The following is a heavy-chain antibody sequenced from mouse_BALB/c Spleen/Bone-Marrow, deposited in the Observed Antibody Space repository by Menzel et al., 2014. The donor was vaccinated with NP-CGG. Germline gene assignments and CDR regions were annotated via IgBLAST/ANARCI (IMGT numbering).Heavy chain of an antibody. D-gene: IGHD2-1*01. J-gene: IGHJ4*01. CDR1: GFNIKDYY. V-gene: IGHV14-4*02. Sequence: VQLQQSGAELVRSGASVKLSCTASGFNIKDYYMHWVKQRPEQGLAWIGWIDPDNGDTEYAPKFQGKATMTADTSSNTAYLQLSSLTSEDTAVYYCNGNYYAMDYWGQGTSVTVSS. CDR3: NGNYYAMDY. CDR2: IDPDNGDT.